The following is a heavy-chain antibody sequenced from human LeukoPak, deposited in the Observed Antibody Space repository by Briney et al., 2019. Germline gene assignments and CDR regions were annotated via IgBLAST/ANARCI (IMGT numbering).Heavy chain of an antibody. J-gene: IGHJ3*02. V-gene: IGHV1-46*01. CDR3: ARDLRIAVADDAVDI. CDR2: INPSGGRT. D-gene: IGHD6-19*01. CDR1: GYTFTSYY. Sequence: ASVKVSCKASGYTFTSYYMHWVRQAPGQGLEWMGVINPSGGRTSYAQKFQGRVTMTRDTSTSTVYMELSSLRSEDTAVYYCARDLRIAVADDAVDIWGQGTMVTVSS.